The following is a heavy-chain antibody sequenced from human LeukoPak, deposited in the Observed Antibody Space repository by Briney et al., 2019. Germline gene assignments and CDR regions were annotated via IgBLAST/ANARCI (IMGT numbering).Heavy chain of an antibody. Sequence: GGSLRLSCAASRFTFSSHAMSWVRQAPGKGLEWVSVISGSGGSTFYADSVKGRFTISRDNSKNTLYLQMNSLRAEDTAVYYCVSFYETYWGRGTLVTVSS. CDR3: VSFYETY. CDR2: ISGSGGST. D-gene: IGHD2/OR15-2a*01. V-gene: IGHV3-23*01. CDR1: RFTFSSHA. J-gene: IGHJ4*02.